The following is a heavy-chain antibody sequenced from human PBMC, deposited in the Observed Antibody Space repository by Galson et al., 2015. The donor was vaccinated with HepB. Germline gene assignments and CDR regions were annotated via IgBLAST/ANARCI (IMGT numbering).Heavy chain of an antibody. CDR2: INSDGSST. Sequence: SLRLSCAASGFTFSSYWMHWVRQAPGKGLVWVSRINSDGSSTSYADSVKGRFTISRDNAKNTLYLQMNSLRAEDTAVYYCARVERIIWFGEVMGAFDIWGQGTMVTVSS. CDR1: GFTFSSYW. V-gene: IGHV3-74*01. CDR3: ARVERIIWFGEVMGAFDI. J-gene: IGHJ3*02. D-gene: IGHD3-10*01.